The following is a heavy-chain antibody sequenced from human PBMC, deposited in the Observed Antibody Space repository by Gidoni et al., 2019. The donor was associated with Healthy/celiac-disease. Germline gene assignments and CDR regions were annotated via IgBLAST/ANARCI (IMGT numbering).Heavy chain of an antibody. V-gene: IGHV3-21*01. CDR3: ARGLAVAGTLDY. D-gene: IGHD6-19*01. J-gene: IGHJ4*02. Sequence: EVQLVESGGGLVKPGGSLRLSCAASGFTFSSYSMTWVRQAPGKGLEWFSSISSSSSYIYYADSVKGRFTISRDNAKNSLYLQMNSLRAEDTAVYYCARGLAVAGTLDYWGQGTLVTVSS. CDR1: GFTFSSYS. CDR2: ISSSSSYI.